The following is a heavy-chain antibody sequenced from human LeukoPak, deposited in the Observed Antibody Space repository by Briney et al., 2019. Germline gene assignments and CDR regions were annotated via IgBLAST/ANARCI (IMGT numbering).Heavy chain of an antibody. Sequence: ASVKVSCKSSGYSFTSYAMRWVRQAPGQGLEWMGWINAGNGDTKYSQKFQGGVTFSRDTSASTIHMELSSLRSEDTAVYYCARPGSPAAGASELHHRGQGTLVTVSS. D-gene: IGHD6-13*01. CDR3: ARPGSPAAGASELHH. J-gene: IGHJ1*01. CDR1: GYSFTSYA. V-gene: IGHV1-3*01. CDR2: INAGNGDT.